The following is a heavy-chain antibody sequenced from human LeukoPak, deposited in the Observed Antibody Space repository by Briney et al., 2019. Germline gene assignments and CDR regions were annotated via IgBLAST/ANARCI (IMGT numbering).Heavy chain of an antibody. V-gene: IGHV3-33*01. D-gene: IGHD3-3*01. Sequence: GGSLRLSCAASGFTFSSYGMHWVRQAPGKGLEWVAVIWYDGSNKYYADSVKGRFTISRDNSKNTLYLQMNSLRAEDTAVYYCARDLFGVLSPFDFWGQGTLVTVSS. CDR2: IWYDGSNK. CDR1: GFTFSSYG. J-gene: IGHJ4*02. CDR3: ARDLFGVLSPFDF.